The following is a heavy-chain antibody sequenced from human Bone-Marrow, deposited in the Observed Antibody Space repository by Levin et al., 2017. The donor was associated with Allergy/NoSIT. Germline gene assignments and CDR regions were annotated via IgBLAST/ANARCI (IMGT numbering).Heavy chain of an antibody. J-gene: IGHJ6*02. D-gene: IGHD3-3*01. CDR3: AKVLRFLEWLLSGEDYYGMDV. Sequence: GGSLRLSCAASGFTFSDYYMSWIRQAPGKGLEWVSYISSSGSTIYYADSVKGRFTISRDNAKNSLYLQMNSLRAEDTAVYYCAKVLRFLEWLLSGEDYYGMDVWGQGATVTVSS. CDR2: ISSSGSTI. V-gene: IGHV3-11*01. CDR1: GFTFSDYY.